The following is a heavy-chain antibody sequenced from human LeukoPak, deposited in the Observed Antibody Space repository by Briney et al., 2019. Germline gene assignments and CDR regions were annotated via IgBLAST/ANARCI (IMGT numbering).Heavy chain of an antibody. D-gene: IGHD5-24*01. J-gene: IGHJ4*02. V-gene: IGHV1-3*01. Sequence: ASVKASCKASGYTFTTYTMHWVRQAPGQRLEWMGWINAGNGNTKYSQKFQGRVTITRDTSASTAYMDLSSLRSEDTAVYYCAREIDRDGYNRFFDYWGQGILVTVSS. CDR3: AREIDRDGYNRFFDY. CDR2: INAGNGNT. CDR1: GYTFTTYT.